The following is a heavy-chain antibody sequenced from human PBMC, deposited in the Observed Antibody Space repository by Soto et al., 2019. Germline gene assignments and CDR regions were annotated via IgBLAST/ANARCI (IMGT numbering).Heavy chain of an antibody. V-gene: IGHV1-46*03. CDR2: INPSGGST. CDR3: ARGRIAAATDNWFDP. J-gene: IGHJ5*02. D-gene: IGHD6-13*01. Sequence: ASVKVSCKASGYTFTSYYMHWVRQAPGQGLEWMGIINPSGGSTSYAQKFQGRVTMTRDTSTSTVYMELSSLRSEDTAVYYCARGRIAAATDNWFDPWGQGTLVTVSS. CDR1: GYTFTSYY.